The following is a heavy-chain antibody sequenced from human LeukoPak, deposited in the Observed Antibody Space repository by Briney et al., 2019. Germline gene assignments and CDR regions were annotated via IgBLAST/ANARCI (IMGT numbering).Heavy chain of an antibody. V-gene: IGHV3-23*01. J-gene: IGHJ5*02. CDR3: AKGAAAGLVDWFDP. CDR2: ITGRGDET. Sequence: PGGSLRLSCAASGFIFSNYALMRVRQAPGKGLEWVSSITGRGDETFYTDSVKGRFSLSRDNSKNMLYLQMYSLGAEDTAIYYCAKGAAAGLVDWFDPWGQGTLVTVSS. D-gene: IGHD6-13*01. CDR1: GFIFSNYA.